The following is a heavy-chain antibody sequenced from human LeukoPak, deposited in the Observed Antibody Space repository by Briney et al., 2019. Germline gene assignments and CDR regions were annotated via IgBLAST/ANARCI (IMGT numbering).Heavy chain of an antibody. J-gene: IGHJ6*02. V-gene: IGHV1-8*01. CDR2: MNPNSGNT. Sequence: GASVKVSCKASGYTFTSYDINWVRQATGQGLEWMGWMNPNSGNTGYAQKFQGRVTMTRNTSISTAYMELSSLRSEDTAVYYCARGVGWLRFWYYYYGMDVWAKGPRSPSP. CDR1: GYTFTSYD. D-gene: IGHD5-12*01. CDR3: ARGVGWLRFWYYYYGMDV.